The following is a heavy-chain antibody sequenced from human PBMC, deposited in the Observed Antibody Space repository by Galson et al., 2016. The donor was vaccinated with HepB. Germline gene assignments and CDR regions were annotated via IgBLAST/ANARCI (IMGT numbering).Heavy chain of an antibody. CDR3: SRHDDVRYDWNEASYYYGMDV. CDR1: GFSFSGSA. D-gene: IGHD1-20*01. Sequence: SLRLSCAASGFSFSGSAMHWVRQAPGKGLEWVGRVRSKPNNYATTYAASVKGRFTMSRDDSKNTAYLHMLSLKTEDTARYYCSRHDDVRYDWNEASYYYGMDVWGQGTTVTVSS. J-gene: IGHJ6*02. V-gene: IGHV3-73*01. CDR2: VRSKPNNYAT.